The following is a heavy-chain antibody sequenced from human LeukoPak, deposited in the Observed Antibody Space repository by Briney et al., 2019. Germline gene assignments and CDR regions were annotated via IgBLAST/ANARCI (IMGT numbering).Heavy chain of an antibody. Sequence: GGSLRLSCVAAGFTFTKCAMSWIRQAPGKGLEWVAIITATGDTAYYADSVKGRFTISRDNSRNTVYMQMDSLRAEDTAIYYCAGDRNSDWYSPLDYWGQGSQVTVSS. J-gene: IGHJ4*02. CDR3: AGDRNSDWYSPLDY. V-gene: IGHV3-23*01. CDR1: GFTFTKCA. D-gene: IGHD6-19*01. CDR2: ITATGDTA.